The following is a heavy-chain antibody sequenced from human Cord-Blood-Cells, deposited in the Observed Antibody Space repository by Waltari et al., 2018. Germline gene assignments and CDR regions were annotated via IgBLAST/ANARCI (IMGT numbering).Heavy chain of an antibody. D-gene: IGHD3-10*01. V-gene: IGHV3-21*01. Sequence: EVQLVESGGGLVKPGGSVRLSCAASGFTFSSYSMNWVRQAPGKGLEWVSSISSSSRYIYYADSVKGRFTISRDNAKTSLYLQMNSLRAEDTAVYYCARDGYYGSVSYSVNYFDYWGQGTLVTVSS. J-gene: IGHJ4*02. CDR2: ISSSSRYI. CDR3: ARDGYYGSVSYSVNYFDY. CDR1: GFTFSSYS.